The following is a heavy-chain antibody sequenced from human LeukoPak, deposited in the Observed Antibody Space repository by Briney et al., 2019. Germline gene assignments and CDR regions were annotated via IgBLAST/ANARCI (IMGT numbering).Heavy chain of an antibody. D-gene: IGHD6-13*01. CDR2: IYYSGST. J-gene: IGHJ4*02. Sequence: SETLSLTCTVSGGSISSYYWSWIRQPPGKGLEWIGYIYYSGSTNYNSSLKSRVTIPVDTSKNQFSLKLSSVTAADTAVYYCARDLPYSSSWYGGLNYWGQGTLVTVSS. CDR3: ARDLPYSSSWYGGLNY. CDR1: GGSISSYY. V-gene: IGHV4-59*12.